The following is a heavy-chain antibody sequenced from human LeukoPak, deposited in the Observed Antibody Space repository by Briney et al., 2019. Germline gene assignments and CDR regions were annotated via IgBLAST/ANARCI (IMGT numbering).Heavy chain of an antibody. CDR3: ARGLPGSSSWYLGARYHFDY. CDR2: TYYRSKWYN. CDR1: GDSVSSNSAA. D-gene: IGHD6-13*01. Sequence: SQTLSLTCAISGDSVSSNSAAWNWIRQSPSRGLEWLGRTYYRSKWYNDYAVSVKSRITINPDTSKNQFSLQLNSVTPEDTAVYYCARGLPGSSSWYLGARYHFDYWGQGTLVTVSS. V-gene: IGHV6-1*01. J-gene: IGHJ4*02.